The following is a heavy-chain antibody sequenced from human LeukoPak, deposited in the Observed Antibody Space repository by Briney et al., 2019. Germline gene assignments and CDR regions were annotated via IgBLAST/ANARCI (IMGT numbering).Heavy chain of an antibody. J-gene: IGHJ5*02. CDR3: AKGSTSSRSNPYNWFDP. Sequence: SGGSLRLSCAASGFTFDDYAMHWVRQAPGKGLEWVSGISWNSGSIGYADSVKGRFTISRDNAKNSLYLQMNSLRAEDTALYYCAKGSTSSRSNPYNWFDPWGQGTLVTVSS. CDR2: ISWNSGSI. CDR1: GFTFDDYA. V-gene: IGHV3-9*01. D-gene: IGHD2-2*01.